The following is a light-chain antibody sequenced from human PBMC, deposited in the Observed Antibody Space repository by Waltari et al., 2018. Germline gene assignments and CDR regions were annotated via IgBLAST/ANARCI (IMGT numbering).Light chain of an antibody. Sequence: EIVFTQSPDTLSLSPGERATLSCRASQSVSNSLSWYQQTPGQAPRLLIYDASKTATGIPARFSGSGFGTDFTLTISTLEPEDFAVYYCQQRGKWPLTFGGGTKVEIK. CDR2: DAS. CDR1: QSVSNS. J-gene: IGKJ4*01. CDR3: QQRGKWPLT. V-gene: IGKV3-11*01.